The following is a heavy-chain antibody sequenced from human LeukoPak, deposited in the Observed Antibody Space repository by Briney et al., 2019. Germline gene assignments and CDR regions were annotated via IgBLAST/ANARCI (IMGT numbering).Heavy chain of an antibody. V-gene: IGHV4-39*07. CDR1: GGSISSSNYY. D-gene: IGHD6-13*01. CDR2: VYYSGDT. CDR3: ARAVTSSSSWYKWVNWFDP. J-gene: IGHJ5*02. Sequence: SETLSLTCTVSGGSISSSNYYWGWIRQPPGKGLECIGSVYYSGDTYYNPSLKSRVTISVDTSKNQFSLKLSSVTAADTAVYYCARAVTSSSSWYKWVNWFDPWGQGTLVTVSS.